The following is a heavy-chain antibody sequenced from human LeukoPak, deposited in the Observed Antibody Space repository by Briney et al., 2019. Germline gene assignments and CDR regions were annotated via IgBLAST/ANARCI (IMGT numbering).Heavy chain of an antibody. Sequence: GGSLRLSCAASGFTFSSYAMSWVRQAPGKGLEWVSAISGSGYSTYYADSVKGRFTISRDNSKNTLYLQMNSLRAEDTAVYYCARNGSRGWHFDYWGQGTLVTVSS. CDR2: ISGSGYST. CDR3: ARNGSRGWHFDY. CDR1: GFTFSSYA. V-gene: IGHV3-23*01. D-gene: IGHD1-26*01. J-gene: IGHJ4*02.